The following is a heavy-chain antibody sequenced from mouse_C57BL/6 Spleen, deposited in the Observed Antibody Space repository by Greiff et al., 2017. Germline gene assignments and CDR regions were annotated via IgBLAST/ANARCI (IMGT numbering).Heavy chain of an antibody. Sequence: VQLKQSGPELVKPGASVTMSCKASGYTFTDYYMHWVKQSHGKSLEWIGYIYPNNGGNGSNQKFKGKATLTVDKSSSTAYMELRSLTSEDSAVYYCARGGLDSYYFDYWGQGTTLTVSA. CDR3: ARGGLDSYYFDY. J-gene: IGHJ2*01. CDR1: GYTFTDYY. CDR2: IYPNNGGN. V-gene: IGHV1-34*01. D-gene: IGHD6-1*01.